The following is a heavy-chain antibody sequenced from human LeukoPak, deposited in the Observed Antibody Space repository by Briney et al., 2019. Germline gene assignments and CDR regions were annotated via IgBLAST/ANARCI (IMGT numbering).Heavy chain of an antibody. D-gene: IGHD4-17*01. CDR2: INSDGSST. CDR1: GFTFSSYW. Sequence: GGSLRLSCAASGFTFSSYWMHWVRQAPGKGLVWVSRINSDGSSTTYADSVKGRFTISRDNAKNSLYLQMNSLRAEDTAVYYCARDGSHNNYGDRFDYWGQGTLVTVSS. CDR3: ARDGSHNNYGDRFDY. V-gene: IGHV3-74*01. J-gene: IGHJ4*02.